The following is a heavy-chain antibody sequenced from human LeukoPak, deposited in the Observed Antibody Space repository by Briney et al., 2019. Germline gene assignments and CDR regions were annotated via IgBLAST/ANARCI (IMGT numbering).Heavy chain of an antibody. J-gene: IGHJ5*02. CDR1: GGSISSYY. V-gene: IGHV4-59*01. D-gene: IGHD4-17*01. Sequence: SETLSLTCTVSGGSISSYYWSWIRQPPGKGLEWIGYIYYSGSTNYNPSLKSRVTISVDTSKNQFSLKLSSVTAADTAVYYCARWGQYYGDYPRFDPWGQGTLVTVSS. CDR3: ARWGQYYGDYPRFDP. CDR2: IYYSGST.